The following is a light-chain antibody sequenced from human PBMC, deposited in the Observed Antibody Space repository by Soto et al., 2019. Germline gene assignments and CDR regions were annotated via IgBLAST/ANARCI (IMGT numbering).Light chain of an antibody. CDR3: QQYGSSGT. V-gene: IGKV3-20*01. Sequence: DIGFTQSPGALSLYPGERATLSCRASQIVSANYLAWYQQKPGQAPRLLIYGASNRATGIPDRFSGSGSGTDFTLTISRLEPEDFAVYYCQQYGSSGTFGQGTKVDIK. CDR1: QIVSANY. J-gene: IGKJ1*01. CDR2: GAS.